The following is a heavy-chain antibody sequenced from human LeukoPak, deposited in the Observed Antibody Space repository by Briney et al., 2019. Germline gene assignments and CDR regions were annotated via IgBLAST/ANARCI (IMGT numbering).Heavy chain of an antibody. V-gene: IGHV4-59*12. D-gene: IGHD3-10*01. CDR1: DGSINGYY. CDR2: MYSSGST. J-gene: IGHJ4*02. Sequence: PSETLSLTCTVSDGSINGYYWSWIRQPPGKGLDWIGYMYSSGSTNYSPSLKSRVTISEDTSKNQFSLQLNSVTPEDTAVYYCAREEAGTYGFQYWGQGTLVTVSS. CDR3: AREEAGTYGFQY.